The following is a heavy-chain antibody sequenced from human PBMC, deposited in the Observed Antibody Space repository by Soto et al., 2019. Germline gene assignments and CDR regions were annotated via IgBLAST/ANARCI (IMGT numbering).Heavy chain of an antibody. CDR1: GGTFSSYA. CDR2: IIPIFGTA. J-gene: IGHJ4*02. Sequence: VKVSCKASGGTFSSYAISWVRQAPGQGLEWMGGIIPIFGTANYAQKFQGRVTITADESTSTAYMELSSLRSEDTAVYYCARDRDGYTQKFDYWGPGTLVTVSS. CDR3: ARDRDGYTQKFDY. V-gene: IGHV1-69*13. D-gene: IGHD5-12*01.